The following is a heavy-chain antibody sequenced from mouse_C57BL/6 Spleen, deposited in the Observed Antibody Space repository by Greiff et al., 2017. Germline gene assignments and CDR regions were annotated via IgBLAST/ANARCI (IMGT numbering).Heavy chain of an antibody. Sequence: EVQLVESGGGLVQSGRSLRLSCATSGFTFSDFYMEWVRQAPGKGLEWIAASRNKANDYTTEYSASVKGRFIVSRDTSQSILYLQMNALRAEDTAIYYCARGNSAGFDYWGQGTTLTVSS. CDR1: GFTFSDFY. D-gene: IGHD2-1*01. J-gene: IGHJ2*01. V-gene: IGHV7-1*01. CDR2: SRNKANDYTT. CDR3: ARGNSAGFDY.